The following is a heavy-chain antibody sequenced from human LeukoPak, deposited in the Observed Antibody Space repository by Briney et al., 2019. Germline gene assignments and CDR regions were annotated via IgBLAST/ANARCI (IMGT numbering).Heavy chain of an antibody. CDR1: GGSISSGGYY. V-gene: IGHV4-31*11. Sequence: SETLSLTCAVSGGSISSGGYYWSWIRQHPGKGLEWIGYIYYSGSTYYNPSLKSRVTISVDTSKNQFSLKLSSVTAADTAVYYCARASDYGMDWYYFDYWGQGTLVTVSS. J-gene: IGHJ4*02. D-gene: IGHD3/OR15-3a*01. CDR2: IYYSGST. CDR3: ARASDYGMDWYYFDY.